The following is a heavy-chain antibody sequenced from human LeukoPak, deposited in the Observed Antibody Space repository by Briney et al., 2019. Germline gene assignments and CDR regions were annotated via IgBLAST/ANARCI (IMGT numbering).Heavy chain of an antibody. CDR2: IRYDGSNK. D-gene: IGHD6-13*01. CDR3: AKDRGYSSSWWATDDAFDI. Sequence: PGGSLRLSCAASGFTFSSYGIHWVRQAPGKGLEWVAFIRYDGSNKYYTDSVKGRFTISRDNSKNTLYLQMNSLRAEDTAVYYCAKDRGYSSSWWATDDAFDIWGQGTMVTVSS. CDR1: GFTFSSYG. V-gene: IGHV3-30*02. J-gene: IGHJ3*02.